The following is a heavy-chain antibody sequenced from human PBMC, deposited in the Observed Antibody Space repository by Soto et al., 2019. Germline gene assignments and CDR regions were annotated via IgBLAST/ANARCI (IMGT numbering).Heavy chain of an antibody. V-gene: IGHV3-23*01. D-gene: IGHD3-10*01. CDR1: GFTFGNYA. CDR2: ISVSSDNT. J-gene: IGHJ4*02. Sequence: SLRLSCAASGFTFGNYAMNWVRQAPGKGLEWVSGISVSSDNTFYADSVKGRFTISRDNSKSTLFLQMNSLRAEDTALYYCAKDSDTKRGPDYWGQGTLVTVSS. CDR3: AKDSDTKRGPDY.